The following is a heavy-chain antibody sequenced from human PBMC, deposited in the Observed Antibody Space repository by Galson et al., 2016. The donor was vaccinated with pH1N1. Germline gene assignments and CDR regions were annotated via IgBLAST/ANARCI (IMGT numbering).Heavy chain of an antibody. CDR1: GGTFGSYG. CDR3: AREDYYDTDLSDWYFDL. Sequence: SVKVSFKASGGTFGSYGINWVRQAPGQGLEWMGGIIPIFNTAKYAQNFQGRVTITADESTTTAYMELSSLRSEDTAVYYCAREDYYDTDLSDWYFDLWGRGTLLTVSS. V-gene: IGHV1-69*13. J-gene: IGHJ2*01. CDR2: IIPIFNTA. D-gene: IGHD3-22*01.